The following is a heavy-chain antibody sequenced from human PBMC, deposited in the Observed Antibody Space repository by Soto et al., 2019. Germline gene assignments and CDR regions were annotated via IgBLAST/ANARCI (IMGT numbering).Heavy chain of an antibody. D-gene: IGHD3-22*01. V-gene: IGHV1-3*05. J-gene: IGHJ4*02. Sequence: QVQLVQSGAEEKKPGASVKVSCKASGDTFTNYAMHWVLQDPGQRLEWMGWINAGNGNTKYSQKFQGRVTLTRDTSASTAYMELSSQRSEDTAVYYCARGSGYYYWDNYWGQGTLVTVSS. CDR1: GDTFTNYA. CDR3: ARGSGYYYWDNY. CDR2: INAGNGNT.